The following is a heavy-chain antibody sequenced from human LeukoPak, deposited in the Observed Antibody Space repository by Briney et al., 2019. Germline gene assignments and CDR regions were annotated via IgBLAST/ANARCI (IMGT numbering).Heavy chain of an antibody. CDR2: ISSSGSTI. CDR3: ARDWGYYYDSSGYYEV. V-gene: IGHV3-48*03. J-gene: IGHJ4*02. D-gene: IGHD3-22*01. Sequence: GGSLRLSCAASGFTFSSYEMNWVRQAPGKRLEWVSYISSSGSTIYYADSVKGRFTISRDNAKNSLYLQMNSLRAEDTAVYYCARDWGYYYDSSGYYEVWGQGTLVTVSS. CDR1: GFTFSSYE.